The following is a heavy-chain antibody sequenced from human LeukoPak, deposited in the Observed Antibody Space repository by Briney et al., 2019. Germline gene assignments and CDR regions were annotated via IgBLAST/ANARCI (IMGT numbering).Heavy chain of an antibody. Sequence: ASVKVSCKASGYTFTSYGISWVRQAPGRGLEWMGWISAYNGNTNYAQKLQGRVTMTTDTSTSTAYMELRSLRSDDTAVYYCARDVLFRKETSFDPWGQGTLVTVSS. D-gene: IGHD3-10*02. CDR1: GYTFTSYG. V-gene: IGHV1-18*01. J-gene: IGHJ5*02. CDR2: ISAYNGNT. CDR3: ARDVLFRKETSFDP.